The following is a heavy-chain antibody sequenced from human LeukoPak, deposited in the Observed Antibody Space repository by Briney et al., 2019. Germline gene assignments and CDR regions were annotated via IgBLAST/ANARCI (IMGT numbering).Heavy chain of an antibody. CDR2: ISAYNGNT. CDR3: ARDPGYYGSGSYYNVPHFDY. J-gene: IGHJ4*02. CDR1: GYTFTSYG. V-gene: IGHV1-18*01. Sequence: ASVKVSCKASGYTFTSYGISWVRQAPGQGLEWMGWISAYNGNTNCAQKLQGRVTMTTDTSTSTAYMELRSLRSDDTAVYYCARDPGYYGSGSYYNVPHFDYWGQGTLVTVSS. D-gene: IGHD3-10*01.